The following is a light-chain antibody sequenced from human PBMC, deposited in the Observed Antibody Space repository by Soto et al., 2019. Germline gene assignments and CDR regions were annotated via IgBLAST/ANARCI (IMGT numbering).Light chain of an antibody. Sequence: IVLTQSPGTLSLSPGEGATLSCRASQSVRDNYLAWHQQKPGQAPRLLLYGASSRATGIPDRFSGSGSGTDFTLTISSLEPEDFAVYYCQQRSNWPGFGGGTKVEIK. CDR1: QSVRDNY. J-gene: IGKJ4*02. V-gene: IGKV3D-20*02. CDR2: GAS. CDR3: QQRSNWPG.